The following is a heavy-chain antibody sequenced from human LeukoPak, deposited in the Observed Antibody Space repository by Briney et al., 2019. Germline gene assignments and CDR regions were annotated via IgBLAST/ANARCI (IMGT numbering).Heavy chain of an antibody. Sequence: SETLSLTCTVSTGSISSYYWSWIRQPPGKGLEYIGCIYFSGSTYYSPSLKSRVTISQDRSKNQFSLQLSSVTPADTAVYYCAREGYSSGFHYFDFWGQGTLVTVSS. CDR3: AREGYSSGFHYFDF. CDR1: TGSISSYY. D-gene: IGHD6-19*01. V-gene: IGHV4-59*01. CDR2: IYFSGST. J-gene: IGHJ4*02.